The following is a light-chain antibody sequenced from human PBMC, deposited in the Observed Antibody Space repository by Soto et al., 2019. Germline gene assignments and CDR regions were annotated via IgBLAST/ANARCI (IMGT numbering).Light chain of an antibody. J-gene: IGKJ1*01. Sequence: EIVLTQSPVTLSLSPGERATLSCRASQSVSSSYLAWYQQKPGQAPRLLIYGASSRATGIPDRFSGSGSGTDFTLTINRLEPEDFAVYYCQQYGSPWTFGQGTKVDI. CDR3: QQYGSPWT. CDR1: QSVSSSY. CDR2: GAS. V-gene: IGKV3-20*01.